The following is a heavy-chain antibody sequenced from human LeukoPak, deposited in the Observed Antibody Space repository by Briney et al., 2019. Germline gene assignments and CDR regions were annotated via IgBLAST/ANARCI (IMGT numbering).Heavy chain of an antibody. V-gene: IGHV3-23*01. CDR3: VKDRGGSPFYGMDV. CDR2: ISGSGGAGT. D-gene: IGHD1-26*01. J-gene: IGHJ6*02. Sequence: PGGSLRLSCAGSGFTFSSYAMSWGCQAPGKGLEWGSTISGSGGAGTYYADSVKGRFTVSRDNSRNTLYLPMNSLRAEDTAVYYCVKDRGGSPFYGMDVWGQGTTVTVSS. CDR1: GFTFSSYA.